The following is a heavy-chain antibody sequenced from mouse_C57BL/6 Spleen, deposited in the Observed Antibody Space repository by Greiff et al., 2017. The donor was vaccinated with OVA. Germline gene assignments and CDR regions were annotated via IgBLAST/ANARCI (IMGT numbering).Heavy chain of an antibody. CDR3: AREGYITTVVATYWYFDV. J-gene: IGHJ1*03. CDR2: INPNNGGT. Sequence: EVQLQQSGPELVKPGASVKISCKASGYTFTDYYMNWVKQSHGKSLEWIGDINPNNGGTSYNQKFKGKATLTVDKSSSTAYMELRSLTSEDSAVYYCAREGYITTVVATYWYFDVWGTGTTVTVSS. D-gene: IGHD1-1*01. CDR1: GYTFTDYY. V-gene: IGHV1-26*01.